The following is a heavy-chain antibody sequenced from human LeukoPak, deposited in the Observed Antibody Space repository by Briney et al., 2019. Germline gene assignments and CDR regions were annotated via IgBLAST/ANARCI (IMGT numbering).Heavy chain of an antibody. J-gene: IGHJ4*02. CDR3: AKDMNYGSGTSIDY. CDR2: IKSKTDGGTT. D-gene: IGHD3-10*01. V-gene: IGHV3-15*01. Sequence: PGGSLRLSCAASGFTFSDAWMSWVRQAPGKGLEWVGRIKSKTDGGTTDYAAPVKGRFTISRDDSKNTLYLQMNSLRAEDTAVYYCAKDMNYGSGTSIDYWGQGTLVTVSS. CDR1: GFTFSDAW.